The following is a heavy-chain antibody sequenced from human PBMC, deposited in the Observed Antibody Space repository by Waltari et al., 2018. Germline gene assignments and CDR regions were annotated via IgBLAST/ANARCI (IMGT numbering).Heavy chain of an antibody. CDR1: GSGWSKLA. Sequence: EVQLVESGGGLVQPGGCRRGAGAAGGSGWSKLAMTWVRQAPGKGLEWVSVISASGARTDFAASVKGRFSVSRDNSKGTLYLQMTSLRADDTAVYYCARHTLDDYGGWDDYWGQGTLVTVSS. D-gene: IGHD4-17*01. CDR3: ARHTLDDYGGWDDY. V-gene: IGHV3-23*04. CDR2: ISASGART. J-gene: IGHJ4*02.